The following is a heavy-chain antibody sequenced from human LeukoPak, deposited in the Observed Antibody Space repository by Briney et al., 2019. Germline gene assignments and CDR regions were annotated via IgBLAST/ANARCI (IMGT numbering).Heavy chain of an antibody. CDR3: AASTIFSVVTYFDS. CDR2: IIPKFETT. J-gene: IGHJ4*02. Sequence: GASVKVSCKTSGGNLNKYAISWLRQAPGQGLEWVGVIIPKFETTNSAQQLQGRVTVTTDESTSTVSMDLTSLRSEDTAVYYCAASTIFSVVTYFDSWGPGTLVTVSS. CDR1: GGNLNKYA. V-gene: IGHV1-69*05. D-gene: IGHD3-3*01.